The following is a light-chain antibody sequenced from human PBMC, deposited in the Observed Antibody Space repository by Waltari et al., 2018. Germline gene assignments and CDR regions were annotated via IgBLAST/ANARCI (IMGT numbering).Light chain of an antibody. CDR2: ADR. J-gene: IGLJ2*01. CDR1: ALPKKY. Sequence: SYELTPPPSVSVSPGQPATITCSGAALPKKYAYWYKQKSGRAPVLVIYADRKRPSGIPERFSGSSSGTMATLTISGAQVDDEGDYYCYSTDSSDDLEGVFGGGTKLTVL. CDR3: YSTDSSDDLEGV. V-gene: IGLV3-10*01.